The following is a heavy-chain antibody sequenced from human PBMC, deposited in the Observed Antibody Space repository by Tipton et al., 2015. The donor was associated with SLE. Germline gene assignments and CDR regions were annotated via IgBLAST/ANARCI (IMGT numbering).Heavy chain of an antibody. CDR2: IYYSGST. J-gene: IGHJ4*02. V-gene: IGHV4-59*01. CDR1: GGSISSYY. D-gene: IGHD5-24*01. CDR3: ARGEMATMGFDY. Sequence: TLSLTCTVSGGSISSYYWSWIRQPPGKGLEWIGYIYYSGSTNYNPSLKSRVTISVDTSKNQFSLKLSSVTAVDTAVYYCARGEMATMGFDYWGQGTLVTVSS.